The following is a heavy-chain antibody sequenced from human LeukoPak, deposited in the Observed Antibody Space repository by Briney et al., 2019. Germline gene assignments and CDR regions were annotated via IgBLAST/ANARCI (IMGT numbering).Heavy chain of an antibody. CDR3: AMNDFWSGYYGH. D-gene: IGHD3-3*01. J-gene: IGHJ4*02. Sequence: SETLSLTCTVSGGSVSNSDFYWGWIRQPPGRGLEWIGNISYSGKTFYNPSLKSRVTISADTTQNQLSLRLTSATAADTAVYFCAMNDFWSGYYGHWGQGILVTVSS. CDR1: GGSVSNSDFY. CDR2: ISYSGKT. V-gene: IGHV4-39*01.